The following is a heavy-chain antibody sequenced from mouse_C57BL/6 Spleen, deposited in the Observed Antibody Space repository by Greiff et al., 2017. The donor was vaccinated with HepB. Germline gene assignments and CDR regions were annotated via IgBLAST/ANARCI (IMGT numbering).Heavy chain of an antibody. D-gene: IGHD2-3*01. Sequence: QVQLQQSGAELVRPGSSVKLSCKASGYTFTSYWMDWVKQRPGQGLEWIGNIYPSDSETHYNQKFKDKATLTVDKSSSTAYMQLSSLTSEDSAVYYCARESYDGYYEDYWGQGTTLTVSS. CDR3: ARESYDGYYEDY. V-gene: IGHV1-61*01. J-gene: IGHJ2*01. CDR1: GYTFTSYW. CDR2: IYPSDSET.